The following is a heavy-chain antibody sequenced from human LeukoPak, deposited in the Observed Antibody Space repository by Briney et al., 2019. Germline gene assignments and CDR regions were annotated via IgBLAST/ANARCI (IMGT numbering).Heavy chain of an antibody. CDR3: ARWGYGPYGYYYYYMDV. V-gene: IGHV1-18*01. CDR1: GYTFTSYG. CDR2: ISAYNGNT. D-gene: IGHD5-18*01. Sequence: ASVKVSCKASGYTFTSYGISWVRQAPGQGLEWMGWISAYNGNTNYAQKLQGRVTMTTDTSTSTAYMELRSLRSDDTAVYYCARWGYGPYGYYYYYMDVWGKGTTVTVSS. J-gene: IGHJ6*03.